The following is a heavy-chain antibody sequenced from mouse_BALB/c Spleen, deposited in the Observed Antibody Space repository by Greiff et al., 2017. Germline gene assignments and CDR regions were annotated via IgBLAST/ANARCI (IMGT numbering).Heavy chain of an antibody. Sequence: QGQLQQPGAELVKPGASVKLSCKASGYTFTSYWMHWVKQRPGQGLEWIGEINPSNGRTNYNEKFKSKATLTVDKSSSTAYMQLSSLTSEDSAVYYCAVITTAFMDYWGQGTSVTVSS. CDR1: GYTFTSYW. J-gene: IGHJ4*01. CDR3: AVITTAFMDY. CDR2: INPSNGRT. V-gene: IGHV1S81*02. D-gene: IGHD1-1*01.